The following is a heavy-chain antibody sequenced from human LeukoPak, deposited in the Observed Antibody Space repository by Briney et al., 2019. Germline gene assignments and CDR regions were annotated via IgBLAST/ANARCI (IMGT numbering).Heavy chain of an antibody. CDR1: GGSISSSSYY. J-gene: IGHJ3*01. Sequence: SETLSLTCTVSGGSISSSSYYWGWIRQPPGKGLEWIGSIYYSGSTYYNPSLKSRVTISVDMSKNQFSLKLSSVTAADTAVYYCARQSSVLLWFGELSGDAFDLWGQGTMVTVSS. CDR3: ARQSSVLLWFGELSGDAFDL. V-gene: IGHV4-39*01. CDR2: IYYSGST. D-gene: IGHD3-10*01.